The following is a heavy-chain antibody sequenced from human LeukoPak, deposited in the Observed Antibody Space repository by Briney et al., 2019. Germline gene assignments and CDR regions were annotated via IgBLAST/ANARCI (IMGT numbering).Heavy chain of an antibody. CDR1: GFTFSSYS. D-gene: IGHD6-6*01. J-gene: IGHJ4*02. CDR3: AREVDGRSSSSYLEFDY. CDR2: ISSSSSYI. Sequence: GGSLRLSCAASGFTFSSYSMNWVRQAPGKGLEWVSSISSSSSYIYYADSVKGRFTISRDNAKNSLYLQMNSLRAEDTAVYYCAREVDGRSSSSYLEFDYWGQGTLVTVSS. V-gene: IGHV3-21*01.